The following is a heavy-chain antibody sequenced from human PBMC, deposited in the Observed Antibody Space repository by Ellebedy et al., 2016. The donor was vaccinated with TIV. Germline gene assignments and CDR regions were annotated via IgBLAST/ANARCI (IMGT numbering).Heavy chain of an antibody. V-gene: IGHV4-59*08. J-gene: IGHJ3*02. CDR1: GGPFSSYY. Sequence: MPSETLSLTCTASGGPFSSYYWSSILQLPGNGLKWLGYIYYSGNTNYNPSLKSRVTISVDTSKNQFSLRLSSVTAADTAVYYCARHIFGVVIGGPDAFEIWGQGTMVTVSS. CDR3: ARHIFGVVIGGPDAFEI. D-gene: IGHD3-3*01. CDR2: IYYSGNT.